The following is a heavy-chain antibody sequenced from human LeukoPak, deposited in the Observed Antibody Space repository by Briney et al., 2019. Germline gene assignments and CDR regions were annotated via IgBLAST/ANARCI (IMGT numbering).Heavy chain of an antibody. CDR1: GYTFTGYY. J-gene: IGHJ5*02. V-gene: IGHV1-46*01. CDR2: INPSGSST. D-gene: IGHD3-16*02. Sequence: ASVKVSCRASGYTFTGYYMHWVRQAPGQGLEWMGLINPSGSSTLYAQKFQGRVTMTRDMSTTTDYMELSSLRSEDTAVYYCARDNSVGDIAWWFDPWGQGTLVTVSS. CDR3: ARDNSVGDIAWWFDP.